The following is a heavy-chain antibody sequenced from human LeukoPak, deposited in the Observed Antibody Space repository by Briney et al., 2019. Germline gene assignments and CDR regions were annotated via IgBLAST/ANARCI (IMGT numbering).Heavy chain of an antibody. J-gene: IGHJ4*02. V-gene: IGHV3-48*03. CDR1: GFTFSSYE. CDR3: AREPTYSSSWYTSCDY. Sequence: GGSLRLSCAASGFTFSSYEMNWVRQAPRKGLEWVSCISSSGGTIYYADSVKGRFTISRDNAKNSLYLQMNSLRAEDTAVYYCAREPTYSSSWYTSCDYWGQGTLVTVSS. D-gene: IGHD6-13*01. CDR2: ISSSGGTI.